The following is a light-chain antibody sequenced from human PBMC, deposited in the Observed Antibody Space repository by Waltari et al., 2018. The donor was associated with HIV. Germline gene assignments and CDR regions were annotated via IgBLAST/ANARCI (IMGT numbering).Light chain of an antibody. J-gene: IGKJ2*01. CDR3: MQDSRWPYT. Sequence: DVVLTQSPLALPATLGQSASISCTSNESLVYSDGSTLLSWIHHRPGQSPRRLIYNISNRESGVPDRFNGGAADTDFTLKFTRVQAEDVGFYFCMQDSRWPYTFGQGTRLEI. CDR2: NIS. CDR1: ESLVYSDGSTL. V-gene: IGKV2-30*01.